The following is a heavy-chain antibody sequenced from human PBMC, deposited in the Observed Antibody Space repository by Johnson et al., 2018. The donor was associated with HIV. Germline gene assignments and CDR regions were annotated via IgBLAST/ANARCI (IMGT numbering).Heavy chain of an antibody. D-gene: IGHD1-14*01. CDR3: ASALLYKPDDAFDI. J-gene: IGHJ3*02. Sequence: VQLVESGGGVVQPGGSLRLSCAASGFTVSTNYMSWVRQAPGKGLEWVSVIFGGGSIYYADSVKGRFTISRDNAKNSLYLQMNSLRAEDTAVYYCASALLYKPDDAFDIWGQGTMVTVSS. CDR1: GFTVSTNY. CDR2: IFGGGSI. V-gene: IGHV3-53*01.